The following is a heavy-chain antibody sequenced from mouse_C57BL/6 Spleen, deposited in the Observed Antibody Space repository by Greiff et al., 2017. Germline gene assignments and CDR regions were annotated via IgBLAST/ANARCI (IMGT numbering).Heavy chain of an antibody. CDR2: IDPSDSYT. CDR3: ARAHGRDYFDY. CDR1: GYTFTSYW. J-gene: IGHJ2*01. V-gene: IGHV1-50*01. Sequence: VKLQESGAELVKPGASVKLSCKASGYTFTSYWMQWVKQRPGQGLEWIGEIDPSDSYTNYNQKFKGKATLTVDTSSSTAYMQLSSLTSEDSAVYYCARAHGRDYFDYWGQGTTLTVSS. D-gene: IGHD1-1*02.